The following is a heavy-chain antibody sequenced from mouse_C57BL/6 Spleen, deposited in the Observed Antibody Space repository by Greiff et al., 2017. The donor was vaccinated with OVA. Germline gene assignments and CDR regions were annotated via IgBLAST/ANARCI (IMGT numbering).Heavy chain of an antibody. J-gene: IGHJ4*01. CDR1: GYTFTSYW. V-gene: IGHV1-50*01. Sequence: QVQLQQPGAELVKPGASVKLSCKASGYTFTSYWMQWVKQRPGQGLEWIGEIDPSDSYTNYNQKFKGKATLTVDTSSSPAYMQLSSLTSEDSAVYYCARGRDYYGSSYAYAMDYWGQGTSVTVSS. D-gene: IGHD1-1*01. CDR3: ARGRDYYGSSYAYAMDY. CDR2: IDPSDSYT.